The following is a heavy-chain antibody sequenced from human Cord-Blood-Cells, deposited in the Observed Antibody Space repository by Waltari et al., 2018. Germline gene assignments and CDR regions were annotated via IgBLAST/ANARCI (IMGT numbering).Heavy chain of an antibody. J-gene: IGHJ4*02. V-gene: IGHV4-34*01. CDR2: INHSGST. Sequence: QVQLQQWGAGLLKPSETLSLTCAVYGGSFSGYYWSWFRQPPGKGLEWIGEINHSGSTNYNPSHKSRVTISVDTSKNQFSLKLSSVTAADTAVYYCARDIAVAGTGDWGQGTLVTVSS. D-gene: IGHD6-19*01. CDR3: ARDIAVAGTGD. CDR1: GGSFSGYY.